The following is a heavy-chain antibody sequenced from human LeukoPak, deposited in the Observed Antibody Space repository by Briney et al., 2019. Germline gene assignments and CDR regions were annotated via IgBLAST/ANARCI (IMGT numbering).Heavy chain of an antibody. CDR1: GYTFTIYG. CDR2: ISAYDSNT. CDR3: ARDLCTNATCPLFDY. V-gene: IGHV1-18*04. D-gene: IGHD2-8*01. J-gene: IGHJ4*02. Sequence: GASVKVSCKASGYTFTIYGISWLRQAPGQGLEWVGWISAYDSNTDYAQKFQGRVSMTTDTSTSTAYMELRSLRSDDTAVYYCARDLCTNATCPLFDYWGQGTLVTVSS.